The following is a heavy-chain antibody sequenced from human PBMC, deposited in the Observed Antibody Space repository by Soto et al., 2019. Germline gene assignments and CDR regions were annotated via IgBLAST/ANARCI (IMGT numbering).Heavy chain of an antibody. CDR3: ARERSGYDRQYYFDY. CDR2: ISAYNGNT. J-gene: IGHJ4*02. V-gene: IGHV1-18*01. Sequence: GASVKVSCKASGYTFASYGISWVRQAPGQGLEWMGWISAYNGNTNYVQNLQGRVTMTTDTSTSTAYMEVRSLRSDDTAVYYCARERSGYDRQYYFDYWGQGTLVTVS. CDR1: GYTFASYG. D-gene: IGHD5-12*01.